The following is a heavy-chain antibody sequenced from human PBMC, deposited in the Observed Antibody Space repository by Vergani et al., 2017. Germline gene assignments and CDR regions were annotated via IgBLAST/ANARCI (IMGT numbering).Heavy chain of an antibody. CDR1: GYTFTSYY. CDR2: INPSGGST. J-gene: IGHJ5*02. D-gene: IGHD3-22*01. Sequence: QVQLVQSGAEVKKPGASVKVSCKASGYTFTSYYMHWVRQAPGQGLEWMGIINPSGGSTSYAQKFQGRVTMTRDTSTSTVYMELSSLRSEDRAVYYCAGDENTMMVVGDINHYNWFDPWGQGTLVTVSS. V-gene: IGHV1-46*03. CDR3: AGDENTMMVVGDINHYNWFDP.